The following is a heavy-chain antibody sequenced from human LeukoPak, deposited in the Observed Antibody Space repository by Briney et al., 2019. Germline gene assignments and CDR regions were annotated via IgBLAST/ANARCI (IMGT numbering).Heavy chain of an antibody. CDR1: GYTFTSYG. Sequence: ASVKVSCKASGYTFTSYGFTWVRQAPGQGLEWMGWISVYNGNTNYSQSLQGRVSMTIDTSATTAYMELRSLRSDDTAVYYCARDSGFCSGGSCYPPAQSYWGQGNLVTVSS. J-gene: IGHJ4*02. CDR3: ARDSGFCSGGSCYPPAQSY. D-gene: IGHD2-15*01. V-gene: IGHV1-18*01. CDR2: ISVYNGNT.